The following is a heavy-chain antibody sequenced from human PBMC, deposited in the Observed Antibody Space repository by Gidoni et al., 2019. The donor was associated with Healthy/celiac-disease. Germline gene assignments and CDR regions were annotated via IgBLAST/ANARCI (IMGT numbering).Heavy chain of an antibody. Sequence: QVQLQESGPGLVKPSQTLSLTCTVSGCSISSGSYYWSWIRQPAGKGLEWIGRIYTSGSTNYNPSLKSRVTMSVDTSKNQFSLKLSSVTAADTAVYYCAREVRFLEWSPSWFDPWGQGTLVTVSS. J-gene: IGHJ5*02. CDR1: GCSISSGSYY. D-gene: IGHD3-3*01. CDR2: IYTSGST. CDR3: AREVRFLEWSPSWFDP. V-gene: IGHV4-61*02.